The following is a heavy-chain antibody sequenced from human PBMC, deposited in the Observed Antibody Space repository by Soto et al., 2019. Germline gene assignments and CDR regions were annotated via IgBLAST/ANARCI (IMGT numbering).Heavy chain of an antibody. V-gene: IGHV4-39*01. J-gene: IGHJ4*02. CDR2: ISYSGRT. CDR3: ARRRASDYGGNHHPYYFDR. D-gene: IGHD4-17*01. Sequence: WVWIRQSPRRGLELIGSISYSGRTYDNPSLQSRVTISIDASKNQFSLKLTSVTTADTAVYYCARRRASDYGGNHHPYYFDRWGQGALVTVSS.